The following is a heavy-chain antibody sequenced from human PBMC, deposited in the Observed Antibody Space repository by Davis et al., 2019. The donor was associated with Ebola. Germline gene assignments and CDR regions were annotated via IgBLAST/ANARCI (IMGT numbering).Heavy chain of an antibody. CDR3: ARDRALGYCSSTSCYVGVYYYYYGMDV. V-gene: IGHV3-7*01. CDR1: GFTFSSYW. D-gene: IGHD2-2*01. CDR2: IKQDGSEK. J-gene: IGHJ6*02. Sequence: GESLKISCAASGFTFSSYWMSWVRQAPGKGLEWVANIKQDGSEKYYVDSVKGRFTISRDNAKNSLYLQMNSLRDEDTAVYYCARDRALGYCSSTSCYVGVYYYYYGMDVWGQGTTVTVSS.